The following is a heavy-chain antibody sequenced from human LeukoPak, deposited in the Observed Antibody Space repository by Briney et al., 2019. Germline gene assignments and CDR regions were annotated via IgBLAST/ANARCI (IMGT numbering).Heavy chain of an antibody. Sequence: PSETLSLTCTVSGGSISSSSYYWGWIRQPPGKGLEWIGSIYYSGSTYYNPSLKSRVTISVDTSKNQFSLKLSSVTAADTAVYYCARVGTSPIGNWFDPWGQGTLVTVSS. D-gene: IGHD2-2*01. CDR3: ARVGTSPIGNWFDP. J-gene: IGHJ5*02. V-gene: IGHV4-39*07. CDR1: GGSISSSSYY. CDR2: IYYSGST.